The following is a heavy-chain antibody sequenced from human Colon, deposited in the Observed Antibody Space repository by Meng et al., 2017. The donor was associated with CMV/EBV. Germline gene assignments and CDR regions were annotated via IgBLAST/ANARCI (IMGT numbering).Heavy chain of an antibody. Sequence: GGPLRLSCAASGFSFNAFPIHWVRQAPGKGLEWVAIVSHDGKNKNYAESVKGRFTISRDNSQNTVNLHMNSLRGDDTALYYCVRGSNSSFDPWGQGTLVTVSS. CDR2: VSHDGKNK. V-gene: IGHV3-30*04. CDR1: GFSFNAFP. CDR3: VRGSNSSFDP. D-gene: IGHD4-11*01. J-gene: IGHJ5*02.